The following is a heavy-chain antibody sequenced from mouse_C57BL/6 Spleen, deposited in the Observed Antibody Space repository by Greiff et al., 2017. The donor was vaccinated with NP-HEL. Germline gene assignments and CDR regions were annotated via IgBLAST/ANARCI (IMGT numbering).Heavy chain of an antibody. CDR1: GYSITSGYD. D-gene: IGHD2-2*01. CDR2: ISYSGST. CDR3: ARGGGYDDYFDY. J-gene: IGHJ2*01. Sequence: EVQLQQSGPGMVKPSQSLSLTCTVTGYSITSGYDWHWIRHFPGNKLEWMGYISYSGSTNYNPSLKSRISITHDTSKNHFFLKLNSVTTEDTATYYCARGGGYDDYFDYWGQGTTLTVSS. V-gene: IGHV3-1*01.